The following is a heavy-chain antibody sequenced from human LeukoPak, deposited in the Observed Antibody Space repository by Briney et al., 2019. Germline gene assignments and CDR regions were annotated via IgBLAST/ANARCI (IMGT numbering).Heavy chain of an antibody. J-gene: IGHJ4*02. Sequence: GGSLRLSCAASGFTFSSYGMHWVRQAPGKGLEWVAVIWYEGSNKYYADSVKGRFTISRDNSKNTLYLQMNSLRAEDTAVYYCAREIAANFYYDYVWGSYLDYWGQGTLVTVSS. CDR1: GFTFSSYG. CDR3: AREIAANFYYDYVWGSYLDY. D-gene: IGHD3-16*02. CDR2: IWYEGSNK. V-gene: IGHV3-33*01.